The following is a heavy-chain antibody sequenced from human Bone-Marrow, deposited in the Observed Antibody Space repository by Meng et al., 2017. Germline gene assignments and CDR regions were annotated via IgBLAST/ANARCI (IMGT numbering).Heavy chain of an antibody. V-gene: IGHV4-38-2*01. J-gene: IGHJ4*02. D-gene: IGHD3-22*01. CDR1: GYSISSGYY. Sequence: GSLRLSCAVSGYSISSGYYWGWIRQPPGKGLEWIGSIYHSGSTYYNPSLKSRVTISVDTSKNQFSLKLSSVTAADTAVYYCARPRSYYDSSGYYSYYWGQGTLVTVSS. CDR2: IYHSGST. CDR3: ARPRSYYDSSGYYSYY.